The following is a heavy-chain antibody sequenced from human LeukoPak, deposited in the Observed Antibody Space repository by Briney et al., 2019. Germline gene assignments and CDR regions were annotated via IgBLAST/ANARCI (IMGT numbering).Heavy chain of an antibody. CDR2: ISGSGAST. J-gene: IGHJ6*02. CDR3: ARGGGLDV. D-gene: IGHD3-16*01. V-gene: IGHV3-23*01. Sequence: GGSLRLSCLTSGFTLSTNAMSWVRQAPGKGLEWISGISGSGASTYYADSVKGRFTISRDDSRNTLYLQMNSLRGDDTAVCFCARGGGLDVWGQGATVTVSS. CDR1: GFTLSTNA.